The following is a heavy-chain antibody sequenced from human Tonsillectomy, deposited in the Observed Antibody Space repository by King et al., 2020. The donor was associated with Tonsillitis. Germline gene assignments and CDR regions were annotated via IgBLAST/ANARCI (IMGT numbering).Heavy chain of an antibody. CDR1: GGSISTYY. CDR3: ARVAGTYGGFGQLYFDY. V-gene: IGHV4-59*01. D-gene: IGHD2-8*01. J-gene: IGHJ4*02. Sequence: QLQESGPGLVKPSETLSLTCPVSGGSISTYYWSWIRQTPGKGLEWIGYSYFSESTNYNPSLKSRVTIYLDTSKNQFSLKLSSVTAADTAVYYCARVAGTYGGFGQLYFDYWGQGTLVTVSS. CDR2: SYFSEST.